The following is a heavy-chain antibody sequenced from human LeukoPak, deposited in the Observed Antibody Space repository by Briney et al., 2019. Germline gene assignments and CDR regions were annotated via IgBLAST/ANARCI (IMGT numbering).Heavy chain of an antibody. CDR1: GGSISSGGYY. D-gene: IGHD3-10*01. CDR3: ARATPMVRGPVGFNWFDP. V-gene: IGHV4-31*03. J-gene: IGHJ5*02. Sequence: SETLSLTCTVPGGSISSGGYYWSWIRQHPGKGLEWIGYIYYSGSTYYNPSLKSRVTISVDTSKNQFSPKLSSVTAADTAVYYCARATPMVRGPVGFNWFDPWGQGTLVTVSS. CDR2: IYYSGST.